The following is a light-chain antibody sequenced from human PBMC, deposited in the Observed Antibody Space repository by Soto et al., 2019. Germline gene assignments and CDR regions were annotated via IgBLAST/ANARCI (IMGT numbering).Light chain of an antibody. V-gene: IGKV1-39*01. CDR1: QSISSY. CDR3: QQSYSTLWT. J-gene: IGKJ1*01. Sequence: DIQMPQSPSSLSASVGDRVTITCRASQSISSYLNWYQQKPGKAPKLLIYAASSLKSGVPSRFSGSGSGTDFTLTISSLQPEDFATYYCQQSYSTLWTFGQGTKVEIK. CDR2: AAS.